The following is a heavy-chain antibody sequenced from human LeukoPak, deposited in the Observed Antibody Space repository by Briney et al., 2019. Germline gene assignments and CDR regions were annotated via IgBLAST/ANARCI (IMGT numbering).Heavy chain of an antibody. D-gene: IGHD6-13*01. Sequence: PGGSLRLSCASSGFTFRRYDMNWVRQAPGKGLEWVSGISGFGGSTYYAPSVKGRLTISRDNFGNMLYLHLDSLRVEDTAIYYCARRSGSSWSSFDYWGQGALVTVSS. V-gene: IGHV3-23*01. J-gene: IGHJ4*02. CDR2: ISGFGGST. CDR1: GFTFRRYD. CDR3: ARRSGSSWSSFDY.